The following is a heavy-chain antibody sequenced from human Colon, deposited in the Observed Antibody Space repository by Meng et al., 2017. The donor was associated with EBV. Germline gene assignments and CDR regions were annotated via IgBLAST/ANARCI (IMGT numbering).Heavy chain of an antibody. CDR1: GGSINSGDYY. J-gene: IGHJ4*02. CDR3: ARNYYFDY. V-gene: IGHV4-30-4*01. Sequence: QVGLQGSGPGLGKPSQTLSLPCTVAGGSINSGDYYWSWIRQPPGKGLEWIGYIYYTGSTYYNPSLKSRVTISMDTSKNQFSLRLSSVTAADTAVYYCARNYYFDYWGQGTLVTVSS. CDR2: IYYTGST.